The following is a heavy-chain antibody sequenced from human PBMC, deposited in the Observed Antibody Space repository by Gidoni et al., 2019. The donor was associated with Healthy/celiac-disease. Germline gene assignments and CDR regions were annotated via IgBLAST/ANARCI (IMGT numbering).Heavy chain of an antibody. J-gene: IGHJ6*02. CDR2: IYPGDSDT. V-gene: IGHV5-51*01. D-gene: IGHD1-26*01. CDR3: ARWDRSLGMDV. Sequence: MGIIYPGDSDTRYSPSFQGRVTISADKSISTAYLQWSSLKASDTAMYYCARWDRSLGMDVWGQGTTVTVSS.